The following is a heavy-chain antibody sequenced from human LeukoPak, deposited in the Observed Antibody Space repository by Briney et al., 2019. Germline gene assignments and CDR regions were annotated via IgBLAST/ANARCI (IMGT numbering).Heavy chain of an antibody. V-gene: IGHV3-13*01. J-gene: IGHJ3*02. CDR2: IHTAGDT. D-gene: IGHD2-21*02. Sequence: GGSLRLSCAASGFPFNNYDMHWVRQTTGEGLEWVSSIHTAGDTHYSGSAKGRFIISRENVKNSLYLQMNSLRAEDTAVYYCARGSCGYGDCYRALNIWGQGTIVTVSS. CDR3: ARGSCGYGDCYRALNI. CDR1: GFPFNNYD.